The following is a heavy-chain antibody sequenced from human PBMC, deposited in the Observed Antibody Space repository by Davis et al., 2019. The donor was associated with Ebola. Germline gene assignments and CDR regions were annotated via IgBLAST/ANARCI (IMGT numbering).Heavy chain of an antibody. J-gene: IGHJ3*02. CDR2: IIPIFGTA. Sequence: SVQVSCKASGGTFSSYAISWVRQAPGQGLEWMGGIIPIFGTANYAQKFQGRVTMTTDTSTSTAYMELRSLRSDDTAVYYCASLGYCSGGSCYKNTFDIWGQGTMVTVSS. V-gene: IGHV1-69*05. D-gene: IGHD2-15*01. CDR1: GGTFSSYA. CDR3: ASLGYCSGGSCYKNTFDI.